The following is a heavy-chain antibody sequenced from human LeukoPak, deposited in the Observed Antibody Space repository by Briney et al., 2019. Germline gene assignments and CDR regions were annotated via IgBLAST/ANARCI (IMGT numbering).Heavy chain of an antibody. D-gene: IGHD2-2*01. CDR1: GFIFSDYY. J-gene: IGHJ4*02. V-gene: IGHV3-11*01. CDR2: ISNSGSTI. CDR3: ARDQYCGSTSCPNIAAIGMLISRGAFDY. Sequence: GGSLRLSCAASGFIFSDYYMSWIRQAPGKGLEWVSYISNSGSTIYYADSVKGRFTISRDNAKNSLYLQMNSLRAEDTAVYYCARDQYCGSTSCPNIAAIGMLISRGAFDYWGQGTLVTVSS.